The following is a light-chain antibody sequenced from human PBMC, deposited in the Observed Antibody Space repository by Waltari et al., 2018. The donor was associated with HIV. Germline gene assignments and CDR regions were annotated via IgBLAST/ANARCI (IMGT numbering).Light chain of an antibody. CDR3: QQTTSFPLT. J-gene: IGKJ4*01. CDR1: RDISGW. V-gene: IGKV1-12*01. Sequence: DVQMTQSPSFVSASVGDTVTITCRASRDISGWLAWYQQKPWRAPQLLFYAASSLHGGDPSRFSASGSGTQFTLTISGLQPADFATYYCQQTTSFPLTFGGGTRV. CDR2: AAS.